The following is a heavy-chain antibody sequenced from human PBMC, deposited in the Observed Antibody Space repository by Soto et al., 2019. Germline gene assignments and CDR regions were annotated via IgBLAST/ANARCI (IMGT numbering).Heavy chain of an antibody. CDR3: AKVTDCSNTFCTFDY. CDR2: FTGGGGTT. J-gene: IGHJ4*02. D-gene: IGHD2-2*01. CDR1: GFTFSKYP. V-gene: IGHV3-23*01. Sequence: EVQLLESGGGLVQPGGSLRLSCAASGFTFSKYPMTWVRQAPGKGLEWVSTFTGGGGTTSYADSVKGRFTISRDNSKNTFYLQMNSLRAEDTAIYYCAKVTDCSNTFCTFDYWGQGTLVTVSS.